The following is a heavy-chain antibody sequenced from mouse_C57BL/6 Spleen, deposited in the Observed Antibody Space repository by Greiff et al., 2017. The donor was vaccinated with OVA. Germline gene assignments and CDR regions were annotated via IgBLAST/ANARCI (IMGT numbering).Heavy chain of an antibody. Sequence: QVQLQQPWAELVKPGASVKMSCKASGYTFTSYWITWVKQRPGQGLEWIGDIYPGSGSTNYNEKFKSKATLTVDTSSSTAYMQLSSLTSEDSAVYYCARRDYSNSYYFDYWGQGTTLTVSS. V-gene: IGHV1-55*01. CDR3: ARRDYSNSYYFDY. CDR1: GYTFTSYW. J-gene: IGHJ2*01. CDR2: IYPGSGST. D-gene: IGHD2-5*01.